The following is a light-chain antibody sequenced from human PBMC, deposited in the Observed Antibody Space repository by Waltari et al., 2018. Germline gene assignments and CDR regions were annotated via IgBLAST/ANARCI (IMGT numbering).Light chain of an antibody. CDR3: CSYAGVNTFL. CDR2: EVN. V-gene: IGLV2-23*02. Sequence: QSALTQPASVSGSPGQSITISCTGTSSDVGYYNIVSWYQQHPGTAPQLLISEVNKRPLGISSRFSGSKSGNTASLTISGLQPEDESEYYCCSYAGVNTFLFGGGTKVTVL. CDR1: SSDVGYYNI. J-gene: IGLJ2*01.